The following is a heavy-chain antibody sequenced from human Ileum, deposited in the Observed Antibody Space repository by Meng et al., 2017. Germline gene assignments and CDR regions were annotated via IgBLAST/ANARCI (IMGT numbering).Heavy chain of an antibody. CDR3: VRGVFDS. CDR1: GFAFHYFG. V-gene: IGHV3-23*01. J-gene: IGHJ5*01. CDR2: INGGGGLT. Sequence: EVQGLESGGGLARPGGSRGLSCAASGFAFHYFGMSWVRQAPGKGLEWVALINGGGGLTYYADSVKGRFTISRDNSKNTLHLQMNSLRPDDTATYYCVRGVFDSWGQGTLVTVSS.